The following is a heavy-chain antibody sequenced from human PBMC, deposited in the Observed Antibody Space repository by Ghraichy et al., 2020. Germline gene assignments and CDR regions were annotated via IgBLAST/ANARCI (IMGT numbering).Heavy chain of an antibody. D-gene: IGHD5-18*01. CDR2: ISSNGGST. Sequence: GESLNISCSASGFTFSSYAMHWVRQAPGKGLEYVSAISSNGGSTYYADSVKGRFTISRDNSKNTLYLQMSSLRAEDTAVYYCVTGYSYGGGYWGQGTLVTVSS. J-gene: IGHJ4*02. CDR1: GFTFSSYA. V-gene: IGHV3-64D*09. CDR3: VTGYSYGGGY.